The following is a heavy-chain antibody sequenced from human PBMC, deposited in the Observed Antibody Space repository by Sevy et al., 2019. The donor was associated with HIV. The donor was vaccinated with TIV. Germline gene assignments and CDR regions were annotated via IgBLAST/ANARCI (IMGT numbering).Heavy chain of an antibody. Sequence: GGSLRLSCATSGFKFSQYSMSWVRQAPGKGMEWVSSLSFGCGRINYADSVKGRFTISRDDSKDTVYLQMNGLRVEDTAVDFCAREGCTKPHDYWGQGTLVTVSS. CDR2: LSFGCGRI. CDR3: AREGCTKPHDY. D-gene: IGHD2-8*01. J-gene: IGHJ4*02. CDR1: GFKFSQYS. V-gene: IGHV3-23*01.